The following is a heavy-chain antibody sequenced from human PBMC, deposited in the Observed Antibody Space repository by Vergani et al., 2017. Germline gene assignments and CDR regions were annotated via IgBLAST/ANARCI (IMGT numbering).Heavy chain of an antibody. J-gene: IGHJ4*02. V-gene: IGHV3-13*01. D-gene: IGHD6-19*01. CDR2: IGTAGDT. CDR1: GFTFSTYD. CDR3: ARDSSGWYGGDY. Sequence: EVQLVESGGGLVQPGGSLRLSCAASGFTFSTYDMHWVRQATGKGLEWVSAIGTAGDTYYPGSVKGRFTISRENAKNSLYLQMNGLRAGDTAVYYCARDSSGWYGGDYWGQGTLVTVSS.